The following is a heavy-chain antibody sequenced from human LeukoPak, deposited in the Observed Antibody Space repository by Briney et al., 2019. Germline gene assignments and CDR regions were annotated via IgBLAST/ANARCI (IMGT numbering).Heavy chain of an antibody. CDR2: IYYTGST. V-gene: IGHV4-59*08. D-gene: IGHD2-2*01. Sequence: PSGTLSLTCSVSGGSISTYYWTWIRQPPGKGLEWIGDIYYTGSTNYNPSPKSRATMSVDTSKSQLSLKMTSVTAADTAVYYCARPSIPSAAASALDIWGQGTMVTVSS. J-gene: IGHJ3*02. CDR3: ARPSIPSAAASALDI. CDR1: GGSISTYY.